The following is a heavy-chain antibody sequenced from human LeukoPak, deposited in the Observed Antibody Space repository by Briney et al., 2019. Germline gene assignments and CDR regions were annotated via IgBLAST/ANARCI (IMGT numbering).Heavy chain of an antibody. D-gene: IGHD3-10*01. CDR3: ARPLWFGAFDY. CDR2: INHSGST. Sequence: SETLSLTCAVYGGSFSGYYWSWIRQPPGKGLEWIGEINHSGSTNYNPSLKSRVTISVDTSKNQFSLKLSSVTAADTAVYYCARPLWFGAFDYWGQGTLVTVSS. CDR1: GGSFSGYY. V-gene: IGHV4-34*01. J-gene: IGHJ4*02.